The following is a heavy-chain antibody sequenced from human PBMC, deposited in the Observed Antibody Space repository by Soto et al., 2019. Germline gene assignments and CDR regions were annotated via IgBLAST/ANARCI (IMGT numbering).Heavy chain of an antibody. CDR2: IYTSGST. Sequence: SETLSLTCTVSGGSISSYYWSWIRQPAGKGLEWIGRIYTSGSTNYNPSLKSRVTMSVDTSKNQFSLRLSSVTAADTAVYYCARVLLTSGWYVWFDPWGQGTLVTVSS. V-gene: IGHV4-4*07. J-gene: IGHJ5*02. CDR3: ARVLLTSGWYVWFDP. D-gene: IGHD6-19*01. CDR1: GGSISSYY.